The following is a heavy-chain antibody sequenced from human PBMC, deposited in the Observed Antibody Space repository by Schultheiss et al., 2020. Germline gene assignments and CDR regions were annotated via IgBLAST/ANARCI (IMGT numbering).Heavy chain of an antibody. CDR2: INHSGST. D-gene: IGHD4-17*01. CDR3: ARHQHGDVDY. Sequence: SETLSLTCTVSGGSISSYYWGWIRQPPGKGLEWIGEINHSGSTNYNPSLKSRVTISVDTSKNQFSLKLSSVTAADTAVYYCARHQHGDVDYWGQGTLVTVS. V-gene: IGHV4-34*01. CDR1: GGSISSYY. J-gene: IGHJ4*02.